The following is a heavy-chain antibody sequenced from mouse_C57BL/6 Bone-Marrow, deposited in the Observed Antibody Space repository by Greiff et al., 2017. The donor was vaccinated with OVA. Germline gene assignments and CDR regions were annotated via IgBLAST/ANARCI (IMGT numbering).Heavy chain of an antibody. CDR1: GFNIKDDY. Sequence: EVKLMESGAELVRPGASVKLSCTASGFNIKDDYMHWVKQRPEQGLEWIGWIDPENGDTEYASKFQGKATITADTSSNTAYLQLSSLTSEDTAVYYCTTLWFAYWGQGTLVTVSA. V-gene: IGHV14-4*01. J-gene: IGHJ3*01. CDR3: TTLWFAY. CDR2: IDPENGDT.